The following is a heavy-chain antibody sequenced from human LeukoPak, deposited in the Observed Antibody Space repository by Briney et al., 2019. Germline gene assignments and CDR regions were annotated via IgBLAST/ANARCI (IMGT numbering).Heavy chain of an antibody. D-gene: IGHD3-3*01. CDR3: ARHVVEYYDFWSGYYEGNWFDP. CDR2: INHSGST. CDR1: GGSFSGYY. V-gene: IGHV4-34*01. Sequence: PSETLSLTCAVYGGSFSGYYWSWIRQPPGKGLEWIGEINHSGSTNYNPSLKSRVTISVDTSKNQFSLKLSSVTAADTAVYYCARHVVEYYDFWSGYYEGNWFDPWGQGTLVTVSS. J-gene: IGHJ5*02.